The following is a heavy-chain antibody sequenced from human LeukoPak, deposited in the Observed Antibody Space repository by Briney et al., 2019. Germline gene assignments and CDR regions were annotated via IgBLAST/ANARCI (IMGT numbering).Heavy chain of an antibody. CDR1: GFTFGSYA. J-gene: IGHJ4*02. CDR2: ISGDGGTT. CDR3: AKVKTYRNFDY. V-gene: IGHV3-23*01. Sequence: GGSLRLSCAASGFTFGSYAMNWVRQAQGKGLEWVSTISGDGGTTYYADSVKGRFTISRDNSMNTLYLQMNSLRAEDTAVYYCAKVKTYRNFDYWGQGTLVTVSS. D-gene: IGHD3-16*02.